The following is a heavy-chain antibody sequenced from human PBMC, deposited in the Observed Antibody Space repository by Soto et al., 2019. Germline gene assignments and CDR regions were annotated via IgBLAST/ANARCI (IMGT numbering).Heavy chain of an antibody. D-gene: IGHD6-13*01. CDR2: IYYSGST. CDR3: ARGANPAAGIFVY. J-gene: IGHJ4*02. Sequence: QVQLQESGPGLVKPSETLSLTCTVSGGSSVSTNGAGFRQPQGKGLEWIGYIYYSGSTNYNPSLKSRVTISVDTSKNQFSLKLSSVTAADTAVYYCARGANPAAGIFVYWGQGTLVTVSS. V-gene: IGHV4-59*13. CDR1: GGSSVSTN.